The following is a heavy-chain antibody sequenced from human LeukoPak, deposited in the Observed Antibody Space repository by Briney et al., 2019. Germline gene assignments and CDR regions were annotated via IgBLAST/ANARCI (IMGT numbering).Heavy chain of an antibody. Sequence: GGSPRLSCAASGFTFSSYAMSWVRQAPGKGLEWVSAISGSGGSTYYADSVKGRFTISRDNSKNTLYLQMNSLRAEDTAVYYCAKGPPTIVGATRYFDYWGQGTLVTVSS. CDR1: GFTFSSYA. D-gene: IGHD1-26*01. J-gene: IGHJ4*02. CDR2: ISGSGGST. CDR3: AKGPPTIVGATRYFDY. V-gene: IGHV3-23*01.